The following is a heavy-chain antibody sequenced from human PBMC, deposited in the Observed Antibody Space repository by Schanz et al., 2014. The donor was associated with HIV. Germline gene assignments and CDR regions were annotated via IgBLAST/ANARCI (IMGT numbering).Heavy chain of an antibody. CDR3: ARDKDYTWATYRFPDS. V-gene: IGHV1-18*01. CDR2: INTEDGDT. CDR1: GYTFTIYD. J-gene: IGHJ4*02. D-gene: IGHD3-16*02. Sequence: QVQLVQSGPEVKKPGASVKVSCKASGYTFTIYDINWVRQAPGQGLEWMGWINTEDGDTQYFHKLQGRVSMTRDSSTNTVHMELRNLRSDDTAIYYCARDKDYTWATYRFPDSWGQGTVVTVSS.